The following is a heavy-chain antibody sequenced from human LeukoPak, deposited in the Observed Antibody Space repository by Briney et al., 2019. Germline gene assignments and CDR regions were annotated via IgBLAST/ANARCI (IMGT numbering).Heavy chain of an antibody. D-gene: IGHD3-22*01. Sequence: PGGSLRLSCAASGFTFSRYWMSWVRQAPGKGLEWVSSITSSSSYIYYADSVMGRFTISRDNANNSLYLQMNSLRAEDTAVYYCARHVVAVGFDYWGQGTLVTVSS. CDR1: GFTFSRYW. CDR3: ARHVVAVGFDY. CDR2: ITSSSSYI. J-gene: IGHJ4*02. V-gene: IGHV3-21*01.